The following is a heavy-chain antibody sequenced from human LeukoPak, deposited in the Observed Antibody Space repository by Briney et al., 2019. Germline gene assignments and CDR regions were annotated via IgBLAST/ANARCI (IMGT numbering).Heavy chain of an antibody. CDR1: GFTFSSYS. Sequence: PGGSLRLSCAASGFTFSSYSMNWVRQAPGKGLEWVSYISSSSSTIYYADSVKGRFTISRDNAKNSLYLQMNSLRAEDTAVYYCARPYYDILTGYYDAFDIWGQGTMVTVSS. V-gene: IGHV3-48*04. CDR2: ISSSSSTI. D-gene: IGHD3-9*01. CDR3: ARPYYDILTGYYDAFDI. J-gene: IGHJ3*02.